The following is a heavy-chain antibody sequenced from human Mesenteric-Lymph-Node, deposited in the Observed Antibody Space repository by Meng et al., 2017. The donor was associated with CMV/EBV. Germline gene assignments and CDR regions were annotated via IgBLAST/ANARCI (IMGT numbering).Heavy chain of an antibody. CDR2: ISSSSSYI. Sequence: GESLKISCAASGFTFSSYSMNWVRQAPGKGLEWVSSISSSSSYIYYADSVKGRFTISRDNAKNSLYLQMNSLRAEDTAVYYCARERPKQYSRSGANWFDPWGQGTLVTVSS. CDR3: ARERPKQYSRSGANWFDP. J-gene: IGHJ5*02. D-gene: IGHD6-6*01. V-gene: IGHV3-21*04. CDR1: GFTFSSYS.